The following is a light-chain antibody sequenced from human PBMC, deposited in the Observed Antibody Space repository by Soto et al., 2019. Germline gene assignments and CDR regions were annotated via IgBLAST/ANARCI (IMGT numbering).Light chain of an antibody. J-gene: IGKJ1*01. CDR1: QGISSY. V-gene: IGKV1-9*01. Sequence: DIQMTQSPSTLSASVGDRVTITCRASQGISSYLGWYQQKPGKAPNLLIYAASTLQSGVPSRFSGSGSGTEFTLTISSLQPDDFATYYCQHYNSYSEAFGQGTKVDIK. CDR2: AAS. CDR3: QHYNSYSEA.